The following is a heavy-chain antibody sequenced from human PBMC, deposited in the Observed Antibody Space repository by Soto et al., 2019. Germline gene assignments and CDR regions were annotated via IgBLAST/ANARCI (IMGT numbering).Heavy chain of an antibody. D-gene: IGHD6-13*01. J-gene: IGHJ4*02. Sequence: SETLSLTCTVSGGSISSNYWTWIRQPPGKGLEWIGYVYNSGSTNYNPSLKSRVTISEDTSKSQFSLKVNSMTAADTAVYYCARYRREAVAGYTLDNWGQGXLVTVSS. CDR1: GGSISSNY. V-gene: IGHV4-59*01. CDR3: ARYRREAVAGYTLDN. CDR2: VYNSGST.